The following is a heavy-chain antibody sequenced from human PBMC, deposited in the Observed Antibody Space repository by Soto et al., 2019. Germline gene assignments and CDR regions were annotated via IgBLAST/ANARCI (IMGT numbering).Heavy chain of an antibody. J-gene: IGHJ6*02. CDR2: ISSSGSTI. Sequence: GGSLRLSCAASGFTFSDYYMSWIRQAPGKGLEWVSYISSSGSTIYYADSVKGRFTISRDNAKNSLYLQMNSLRAEDTGVYYCARERGAYSSSWYYYYYYGMDVWGQGTTVTVSS. V-gene: IGHV3-11*01. CDR3: ARERGAYSSSWYYYYYYGMDV. D-gene: IGHD6-13*01. CDR1: GFTFSDYY.